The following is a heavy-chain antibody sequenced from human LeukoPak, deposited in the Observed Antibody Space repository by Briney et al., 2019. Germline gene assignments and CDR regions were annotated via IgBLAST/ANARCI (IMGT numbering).Heavy chain of an antibody. CDR1: GFNFNDYW. V-gene: IGHV3-7*01. Sequence: GGSLRLSCAASGFNFNDYWMSWVRQAPGKGLEWVANINEDGSEKYYVDSVKGRFTIFRDNLRKSLILRLNSLRAEDTAVYYCVRRGSYYLGYFDYWGQGTLVAVSS. J-gene: IGHJ4*02. CDR3: VRRGSYYLGYFDY. D-gene: IGHD3-10*01. CDR2: INEDGSEK.